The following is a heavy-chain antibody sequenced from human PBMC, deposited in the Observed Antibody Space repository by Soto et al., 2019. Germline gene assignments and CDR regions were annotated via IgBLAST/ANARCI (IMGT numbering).Heavy chain of an antibody. J-gene: IGHJ6*03. CDR2: ISAYNGNT. Sequence: ASVKVSCKASGYTFTSYGISWVRQAPGQGLEWMGWISAYNGNTNYAQKLQGRVTMTTDTSISTAYMELSRLRSDDTAVYYCARSYGSSGYYYYMDVWGKGTTVTVSS. D-gene: IGHD6-6*01. CDR3: ARSYGSSGYYYYMDV. CDR1: GYTFTSYG. V-gene: IGHV1-18*01.